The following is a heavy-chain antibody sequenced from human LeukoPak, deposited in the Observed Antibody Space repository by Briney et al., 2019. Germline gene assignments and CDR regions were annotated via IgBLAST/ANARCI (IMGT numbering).Heavy chain of an antibody. D-gene: IGHD3-10*01. V-gene: IGHV4-4*08. CDR3: ARAAPSLLWFGEMNYYYMDV. Sequence: SEILSLTCTVSGGSISSYYWSWIRQPPGKGLEWIGYIYTSGSTNYNPSLKSRVTMSVDTSKNQFSLKLSSVTAADTAVYYCARAAPSLLWFGEMNYYYMDVWGKGTTVTISS. CDR1: GGSISSYY. J-gene: IGHJ6*03. CDR2: IYTSGST.